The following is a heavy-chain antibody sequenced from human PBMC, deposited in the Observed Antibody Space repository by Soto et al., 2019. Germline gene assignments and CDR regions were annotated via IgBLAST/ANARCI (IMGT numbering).Heavy chain of an antibody. CDR1: GFTFSNAW. CDR3: TKVEAEELIFDY. V-gene: IGHV3-15*01. J-gene: IGHJ4*02. Sequence: GGSLRLSCAASGFTFSNAWMSWVRQAPGKGLEWVGRIKSKTDGGTTDYDAPVKGRFTISRDDSKKKLYLQMNSLKTEDTAVYYCTKVEAEELIFDYWGQGNLVTVSS. CDR2: IKSKTDGGTT. D-gene: IGHD1-7*01.